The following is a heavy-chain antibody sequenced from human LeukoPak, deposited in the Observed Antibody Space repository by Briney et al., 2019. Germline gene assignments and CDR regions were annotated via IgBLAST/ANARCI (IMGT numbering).Heavy chain of an antibody. V-gene: IGHV4-4*07. CDR3: ASAVYSSGWYFDY. J-gene: IGHJ4*02. CDR2: IYSSGST. Sequence: PSETLSLTCTVSGGSISTYYWSWIRQPAGKGLEWIGRIYSSGSTNYNPSLKGRVTISVDKSKNQFSLKLSSVTAADTAVYYCASAVYSSGWYFDYWGQGTLVTVSS. D-gene: IGHD6-19*01. CDR1: GGSISTYY.